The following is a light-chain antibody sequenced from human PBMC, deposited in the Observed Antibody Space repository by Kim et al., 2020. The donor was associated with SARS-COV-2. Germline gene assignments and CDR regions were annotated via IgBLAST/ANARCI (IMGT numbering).Light chain of an antibody. J-gene: IGKJ1*01. CDR1: QSVSGN. CDR3: QQYNNRPPWT. CDR2: GVS. Sequence: EIVMTQSPATLSVSPGERATLSCRASQSVSGNLAWYQQKPGQAPRLLIYGVSTRATGIPARFSGSGSGTEFTLTISSLQSEDFAVYYCQQYNNRPPWTFGQGTMLEIK. V-gene: IGKV3-15*01.